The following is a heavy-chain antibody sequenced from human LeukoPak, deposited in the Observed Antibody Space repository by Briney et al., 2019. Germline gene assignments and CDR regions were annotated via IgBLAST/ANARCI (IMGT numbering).Heavy chain of an antibody. V-gene: IGHV4-38-2*02. Sequence: KPSETLSLTCTVSGYSISSGYYWGWIRQPPGKGLEWIGSIYHSGRTFYNPSLKSRVTISVDTSKNQFSLKLTSVTAADTAVYYCARGTEYYDFWSGYYRAVVAYFDYWGQGTLVTVSS. J-gene: IGHJ4*02. CDR3: ARGTEYYDFWSGYYRAVVAYFDY. D-gene: IGHD3-3*01. CDR1: GYSISSGYY. CDR2: IYHSGRT.